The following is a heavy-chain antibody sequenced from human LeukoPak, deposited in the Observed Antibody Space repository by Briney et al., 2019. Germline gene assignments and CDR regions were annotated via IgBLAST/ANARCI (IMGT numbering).Heavy chain of an antibody. J-gene: IGHJ3*02. CDR3: ARDLEKADGGTHQVDI. D-gene: IGHD4-23*01. Sequence: ASVKVSCKASGYTFTSYGISWVRQAPGQGLEWMGWISAYNGNTNYAQKLQGRVTMTTDTSTSTAYTELSSLRSEDTAVYYCARDLEKADGGTHQVDIWGQGTMVTVSS. V-gene: IGHV1-18*01. CDR2: ISAYNGNT. CDR1: GYTFTSYG.